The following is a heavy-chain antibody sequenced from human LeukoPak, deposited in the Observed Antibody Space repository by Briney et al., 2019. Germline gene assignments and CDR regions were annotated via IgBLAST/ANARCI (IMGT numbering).Heavy chain of an antibody. CDR2: ISGSASST. V-gene: IGHV3-23*01. Sequence: GGSLTLSCAASGFTFSNYAMSWLRQAPGKGLECVSGISGSASSTYHTDSVKGRLTISRDNSKNTLYLQMNSLRAEDTAVYYCARESGTTLYRGAFDPWGQGTLVTVSS. D-gene: IGHD1-1*01. J-gene: IGHJ5*02. CDR3: ARESGTTLYRGAFDP. CDR1: GFTFSNYA.